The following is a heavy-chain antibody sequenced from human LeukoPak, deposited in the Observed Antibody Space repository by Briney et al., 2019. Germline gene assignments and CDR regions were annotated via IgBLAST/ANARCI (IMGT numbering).Heavy chain of an antibody. V-gene: IGHV1-18*01. J-gene: IGHJ4*02. CDR1: GYTFSNYD. CDR2: ISAHNDNT. Sequence: ASVKVSCKASGYTFSNYDFTWVRQAPGQGLEWMGWISAHNDNTNYAQKFQGRVTMTTDTSTRTAYMELRSLRSDDTAVYYCARDPRQYSYGYYFDYWGQGTLVTVSS. D-gene: IGHD5-18*01. CDR3: ARDPRQYSYGYYFDY.